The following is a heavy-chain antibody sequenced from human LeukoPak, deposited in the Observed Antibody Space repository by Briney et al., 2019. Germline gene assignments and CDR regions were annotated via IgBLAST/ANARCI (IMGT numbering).Heavy chain of an antibody. V-gene: IGHV4-4*07. CDR3: AKDINTVGVIRWFDP. Sequence: PSETLSLTCTVSGGSISSYHWSWIRQPAGKGLEWIGRIHTSGSTNYNPSLKSRVTMSADTSKNQFSLKLSSVTAADTAVYYCAKDINTVGVIRWFDPWGQGTLVTVSS. D-gene: IGHD3-10*01. CDR2: IHTSGST. CDR1: GGSISSYH. J-gene: IGHJ5*02.